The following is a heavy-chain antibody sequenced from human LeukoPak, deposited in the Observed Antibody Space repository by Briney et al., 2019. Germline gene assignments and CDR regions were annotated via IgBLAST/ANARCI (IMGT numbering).Heavy chain of an antibody. D-gene: IGHD3-22*01. CDR3: AKDPPRIVVTSGDY. CDR1: GFTFSSYA. J-gene: IGHJ4*02. Sequence: GGTLRLSCAASGFTFSSYAMSWVRQAPGKGLEWVSAISGSGGSTYYADSEKGRFTISRDNSKNTLYLQMNSLRAEDTAVYYCAKDPPRIVVTSGDYWGQGTLVTVSS. CDR2: ISGSGGST. V-gene: IGHV3-23*01.